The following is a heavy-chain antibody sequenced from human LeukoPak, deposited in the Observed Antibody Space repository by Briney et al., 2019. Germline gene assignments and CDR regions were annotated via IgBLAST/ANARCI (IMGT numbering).Heavy chain of an antibody. D-gene: IGHD3-10*01. CDR3: AKDQLLWFGELSWHYGMDV. CDR2: IRYDGSNK. J-gene: IGHJ6*02. V-gene: IGHV3-30*02. CDR1: GFTFSSYG. Sequence: GGSLRLSCAASGFTFSSYGMHWVRQAPGKGLEWVAFIRYDGSNKYYADSVKGRFTISRDNSKNTLYLQMNSLRAEDTAVYYCAKDQLLWFGELSWHYGMDVWGQGTTVTVSS.